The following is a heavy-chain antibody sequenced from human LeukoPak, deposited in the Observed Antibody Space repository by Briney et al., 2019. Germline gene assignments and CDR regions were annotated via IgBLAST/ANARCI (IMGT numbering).Heavy chain of an antibody. CDR3: ARRGPYDSSGGGIDY. CDR2: IYYSGST. V-gene: IGHV4-39*01. J-gene: IGHJ4*02. Sequence: SETLSLTCTVSGGSISSSSYYWGWIRQPPGKGLEWIGSIYYSGSTYYNPSLKSRVTISVDTSKNQFSLKLSSVTAADTAVYYCARRGPYDSSGGGIDYWGQGTLVTVSS. D-gene: IGHD3-22*01. CDR1: GGSISSSSYY.